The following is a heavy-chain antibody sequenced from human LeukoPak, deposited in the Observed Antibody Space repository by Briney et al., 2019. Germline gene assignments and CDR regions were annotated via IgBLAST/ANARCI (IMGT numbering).Heavy chain of an antibody. Sequence: QPGRSLRLSCAASGFTFDDYAMHWVRQAPGKGLEWVSGISWNSGSIGYADSVKGRFTISRDNAKNSLYLQMNSLRAEDTALYYCAKGGEWELRANIDYWGQGTLVTVSS. D-gene: IGHD1-26*01. CDR2: ISWNSGSI. V-gene: IGHV3-9*01. CDR3: AKGGEWELRANIDY. CDR1: GFTFDDYA. J-gene: IGHJ4*02.